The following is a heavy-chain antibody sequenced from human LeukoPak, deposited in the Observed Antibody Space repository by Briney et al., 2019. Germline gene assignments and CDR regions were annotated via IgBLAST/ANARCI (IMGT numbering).Heavy chain of an antibody. J-gene: IGHJ4*02. D-gene: IGHD3-10*01. CDR2: IIPIFGTA. Sequence: SVKVSCKASGGTFSSYAISWVRQAPGQGLEWMGRIIPIFGTANYAQKFQGRVTITTDESTSTAYMELSSLRSEDTAVYYCARDTYYYGWGNPSPYFAYGGQGTLVTVSS. CDR3: ARDTYYYGWGNPSPYFAY. CDR1: GGTFSSYA. V-gene: IGHV1-69*05.